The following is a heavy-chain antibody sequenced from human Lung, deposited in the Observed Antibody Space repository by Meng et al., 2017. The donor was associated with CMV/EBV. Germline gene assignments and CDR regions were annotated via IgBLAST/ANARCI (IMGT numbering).Heavy chain of an antibody. CDR1: GFTFSSYW. D-gene: IGHD2-15*01. J-gene: IGHJ4*02. V-gene: IGHV3-7*01. CDR2: IKKDGSEK. CDR3: ARDYPVVVPY. Sequence: GGSLRLXCEASGFTFSSYWMSWVRQAPGKGLEWVANIKKDGSEKKYVDSVKGRFTISRDNAKNSLYLQMNSLRAEDTAVYYCARDYPVVVPYWGQGNRVNGAS.